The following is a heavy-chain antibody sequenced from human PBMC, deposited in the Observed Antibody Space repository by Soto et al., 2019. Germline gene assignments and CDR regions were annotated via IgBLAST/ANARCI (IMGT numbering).Heavy chain of an antibody. D-gene: IGHD6-19*01. CDR2: MHHSGSS. CDR3: GRANSSGSPIDS. Sequence: QVQLQQSGPGLVEPSGTLSLTCAVSGGSVNSPNWWNWVRQPPETGLEWIEEMHHSGSSNYNPSLKTRLTLSVDKSNNELSMNLNSVTAADTAIYYCGRANSSGSPIDSWGQGILVTVSS. V-gene: IGHV4-4*02. J-gene: IGHJ4*02. CDR1: GGSVNSPNW.